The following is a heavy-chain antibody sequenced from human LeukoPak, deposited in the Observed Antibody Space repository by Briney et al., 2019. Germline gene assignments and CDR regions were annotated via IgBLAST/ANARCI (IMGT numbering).Heavy chain of an antibody. CDR1: GDSIGSKSYY. Sequence: SETLSLTCTVSGDSIGSKSYYWGWIRQPPGKGLEWIGSIYHSGRTYYSPSLKSRVTISVDTSKNQFSLKLTSVTAADTAVYYCARGVNSGYFDYCGQGTLVTVSS. V-gene: IGHV4-39*07. CDR2: IYHSGRT. CDR3: ARGVNSGYFDY. J-gene: IGHJ4*02. D-gene: IGHD1-26*01.